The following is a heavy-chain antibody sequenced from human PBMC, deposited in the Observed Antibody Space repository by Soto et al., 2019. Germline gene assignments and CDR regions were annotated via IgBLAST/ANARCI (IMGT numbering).Heavy chain of an antibody. D-gene: IGHD3-16*01. J-gene: IGHJ4*02. Sequence: SQNLSITCAISGDSVSSNSAAWNWIRQSPSRGLECLGSTYYRSKWYNDYAVSVKSRITINPDTSKNQFSLQLNSVTPEDTAVYYCARDISSYDYVWGSYGLYFDYWGQGTLVTVSS. CDR3: ARDISSYDYVWGSYGLYFDY. CDR2: TYYRSKWYN. V-gene: IGHV6-1*01. CDR1: GDSVSSNSAA.